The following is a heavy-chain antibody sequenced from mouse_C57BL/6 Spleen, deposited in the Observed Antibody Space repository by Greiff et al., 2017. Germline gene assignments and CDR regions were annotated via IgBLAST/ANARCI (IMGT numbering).Heavy chain of an antibody. Sequence: VKLMESGAELVKPGASVKMSCKASGYTFTTYPIEWMKQNHGKSLEWIGNFHPYNDDTKYNEKFKGKATLTIEKSSSTVYLELSRLTSDDSAVYYCARNYGSSYWYFDVWGTGTTVTVSS. CDR3: ARNYGSSYWYFDV. V-gene: IGHV1-47*01. D-gene: IGHD1-1*01. CDR2: FHPYNDDT. CDR1: GYTFTTYP. J-gene: IGHJ1*03.